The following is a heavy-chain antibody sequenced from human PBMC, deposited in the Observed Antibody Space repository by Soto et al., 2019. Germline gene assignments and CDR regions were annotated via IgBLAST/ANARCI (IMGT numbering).Heavy chain of an antibody. CDR2: IYYSGST. CDR1: GAYVSNSIYY. V-gene: IGHV4-39*01. D-gene: IGHD6-19*01. CDR3: ASSYSSGRYFQY. Sequence: QVQLQESGPGLVKPSETLSLTCNVSGAYVSNSIYYWGWIRQPPGKGLEWIGTIYYSGSTYYNSSLNSRVTLSLDTSKNQFSLNLNSVTAADTAVYFCASSYSSGRYFQYWGQGTLVNISS. J-gene: IGHJ1*01.